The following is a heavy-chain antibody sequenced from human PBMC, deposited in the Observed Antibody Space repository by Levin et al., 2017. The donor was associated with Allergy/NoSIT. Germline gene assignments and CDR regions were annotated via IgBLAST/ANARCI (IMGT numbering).Heavy chain of an antibody. Sequence: SCAASGFTFSNFWMSWVRQAPGKGLEWVANINLDGGEKYYVDSVKGRFTISRDNAKNSLYLQMNSLRAEDTAVYYCARVVGGGLDVWGQGTTVTVSS. CDR2: INLDGGEK. D-gene: IGHD3-10*01. J-gene: IGHJ6*02. CDR3: ARVVGGGLDV. V-gene: IGHV3-7*01. CDR1: GFTFSNFW.